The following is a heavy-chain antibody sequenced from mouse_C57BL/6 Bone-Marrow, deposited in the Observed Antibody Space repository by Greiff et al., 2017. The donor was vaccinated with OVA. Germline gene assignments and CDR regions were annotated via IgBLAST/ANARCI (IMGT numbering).Heavy chain of an antibody. V-gene: IGHV1-76*01. Sequence: VQLQQSGAELVRPGASVKLSCKASGYTFTDYYINWVKQRPGQGLEWIARIYPGSGNTYYNEKFKGKATLTAEKSSSTAYMQLSSLTSEDSAVYFCARKGDGYYVDYWGQGTTLTVSS. CDR3: ARKGDGYYVDY. J-gene: IGHJ2*01. D-gene: IGHD2-3*01. CDR2: IYPGSGNT. CDR1: GYTFTDYY.